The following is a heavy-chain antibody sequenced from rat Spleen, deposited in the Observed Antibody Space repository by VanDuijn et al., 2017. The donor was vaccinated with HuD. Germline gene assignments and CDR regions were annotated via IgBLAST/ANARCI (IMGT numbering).Heavy chain of an antibody. CDR1: GFTFSNYY. Sequence: EVQLVESGGGLVQPGRSMKLSCAASGFTFSNYYMAWVRQAPTKGLEWVASISYDGSSTYYRDSVKGRFTISRDNAKSTLYLQMDSLRSEDTATYYCTTEGASYWGQGVMVTVSS. J-gene: IGHJ2*01. V-gene: IGHV5-20*01. CDR2: ISYDGSST. CDR3: TTEGASY.